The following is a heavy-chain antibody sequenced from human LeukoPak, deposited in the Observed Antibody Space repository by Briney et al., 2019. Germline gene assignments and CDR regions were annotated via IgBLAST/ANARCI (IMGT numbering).Heavy chain of an antibody. V-gene: IGHV4-4*02. Sequence: PSETLSLTCAVSCASISSGPWWTWVRQPPGKGLEWIGEISHSGSTNYNPSLKSRVTMSVDKSKNQFSLKLSSVTAADTAVYYCARANYEPLDCWGQGTLVTVSS. CDR3: ARANYEPLDC. CDR1: CASISSGPW. D-gene: IGHD1-7*01. CDR2: ISHSGST. J-gene: IGHJ4*02.